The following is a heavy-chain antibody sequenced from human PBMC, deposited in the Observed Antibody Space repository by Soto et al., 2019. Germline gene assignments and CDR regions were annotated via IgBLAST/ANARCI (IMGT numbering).Heavy chain of an antibody. J-gene: IGHJ3*02. Sequence: HPGGSLRLSCAASGFTFSSYAMHWVRQAPGKGLEWVAVISYDGSNKYYADSVKGRFTISRDNSKNTLYLQMNSLRAEDTAVYYCARDHCGGDCYPYDAFDIWGQGTMVTVSS. CDR1: GFTFSSYA. CDR2: ISYDGSNK. CDR3: ARDHCGGDCYPYDAFDI. V-gene: IGHV3-30-3*01. D-gene: IGHD2-21*02.